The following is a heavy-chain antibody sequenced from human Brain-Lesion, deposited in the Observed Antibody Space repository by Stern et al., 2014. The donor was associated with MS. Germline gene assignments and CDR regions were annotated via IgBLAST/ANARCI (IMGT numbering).Heavy chain of an antibody. CDR1: GASISSSRDY. D-gene: IGHD1-26*01. Sequence: VQLVESGPGLVKPSETLFLTCTVSGASISSSRDYWGWIRQPPGKGLEWIGSFRDSGSTSYNPPLKSRVTISVDTSTNQVSLKLTFLTAADTAVYFCARHYDRLLRSSFDSWGQGILVTVSS. J-gene: IGHJ4*02. CDR2: FRDSGST. V-gene: IGHV4-39*01. CDR3: ARHYDRLLRSSFDS.